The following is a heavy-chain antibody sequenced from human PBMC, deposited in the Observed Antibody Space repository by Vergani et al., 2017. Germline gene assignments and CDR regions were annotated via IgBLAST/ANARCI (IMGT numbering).Heavy chain of an antibody. Sequence: EVQLLESGGGVVQPGGSLRLSCAASGFTFSSYAMSWVRQAPGKGLEWVSAISGSGGSTYYADSVKGRFTISRDNSKNTLYLQMNSLRAEDTAVYYCAKDVDPYDSGGYYDDWGQGTLVTVSS. CDR1: GFTFSSYA. D-gene: IGHD3-22*01. V-gene: IGHV3-23*01. J-gene: IGHJ4*02. CDR3: AKDVDPYDSGGYYDD. CDR2: ISGSGGST.